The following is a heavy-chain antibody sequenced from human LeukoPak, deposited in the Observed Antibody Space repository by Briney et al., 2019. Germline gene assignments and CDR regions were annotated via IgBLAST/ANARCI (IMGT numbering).Heavy chain of an antibody. CDR1: GFSLSRFG. V-gene: IGHV3-30*03. Sequence: PGGSLPLSCAATGFSLSRFGMHRIRQAPGKGLERVAVMSSDGSNEFYADSVKGRFSISRDNSKNTLYLQMNSLRAEDTAVYYCARDRNKWNYWVWFDPWGQGTLVTVSS. CDR2: MSSDGSNE. CDR3: ARDRNKWNYWVWFDP. J-gene: IGHJ5*02. D-gene: IGHD1-7*01.